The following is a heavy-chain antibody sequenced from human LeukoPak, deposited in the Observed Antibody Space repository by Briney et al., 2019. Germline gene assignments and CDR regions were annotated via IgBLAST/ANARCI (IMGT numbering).Heavy chain of an antibody. CDR2: IYYSGST. CDR3: ARQAVGWFDP. V-gene: IGHV4-39*07. J-gene: IGHJ5*02. Sequence: SETLSLTCTVSGGSISSSSYYWGWIRQPPGKGLEWIGSIYYSGSTYYNPSLKSRVTISVDTSKNQFSLKLSSVTAADTAVYYCARQAVGWFDPWGQGTLVTVSS. CDR1: GGSISSSSYY. D-gene: IGHD6-19*01.